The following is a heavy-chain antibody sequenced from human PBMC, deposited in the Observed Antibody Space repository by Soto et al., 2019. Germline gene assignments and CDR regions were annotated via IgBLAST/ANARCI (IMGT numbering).Heavy chain of an antibody. CDR2: ISYDGSNT. D-gene: IGHD2-2*01. CDR3: ARVPYCSSSGCYSWFDP. V-gene: IGHV3-30-3*01. Sequence: SLRLSCAASGFTFSSYIMHWVRQAPGKGLEWVAVISYDGSNTYYADSVKGRFTISRDNSKNTLYLQMDSLRAEDTAVYYCARVPYCSSSGCYSWFDPWGQGTLVTVSS. CDR1: GFTFSSYI. J-gene: IGHJ5*02.